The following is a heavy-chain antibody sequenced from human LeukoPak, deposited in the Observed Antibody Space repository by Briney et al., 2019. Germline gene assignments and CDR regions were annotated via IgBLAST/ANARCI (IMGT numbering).Heavy chain of an antibody. Sequence: SETLSLTCAVYGGSFSGYYWSWIRQPPGKGLEWIGEINHSGSTNYNPSLKSRVTISVDTSKNQFSLKLSSVTAADTAVYYCARGSPYHHPERRWFDVWGQGTLVTVSS. CDR3: ARGSPYHHPERRWFDV. V-gene: IGHV4-34*01. D-gene: IGHD1-14*01. CDR2: INHSGST. CDR1: GGSFSGYY. J-gene: IGHJ5*02.